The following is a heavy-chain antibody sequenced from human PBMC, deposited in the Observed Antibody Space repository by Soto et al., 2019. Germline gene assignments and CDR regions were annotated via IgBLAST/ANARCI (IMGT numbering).Heavy chain of an antibody. V-gene: IGHV3-23*01. J-gene: IGHJ4*02. D-gene: IGHD3-10*01. Sequence: GGSLRLSCAASGFTFTIYAMSWVRQAPGKGLEWVSAITGSGGSTYYADSVKGRFTISRDNSKNTLYLQMNSLRAEGTAVYYCAKARGAMVRGAAFYFDYWGQGTLVTVSS. CDR2: ITGSGGST. CDR1: GFTFTIYA. CDR3: AKARGAMVRGAAFYFDY.